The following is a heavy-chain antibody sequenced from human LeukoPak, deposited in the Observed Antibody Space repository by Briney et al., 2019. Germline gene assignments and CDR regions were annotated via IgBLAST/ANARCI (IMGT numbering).Heavy chain of an antibody. CDR3: ARSQPTVVRGAFRPYYHYYMDV. Sequence: ASVKVSCKASGGTFSSYAISWVRQAPGQGLEWMGGIIPIFGTANYAQKFQGRVTITADESTSTAYMELSRLRSDDTAVYYCARSQPTVVRGAFRPYYHYYMDVWGKGTTVTISS. CDR2: IIPIFGTA. CDR1: GGTFSSYA. V-gene: IGHV1-69*13. J-gene: IGHJ6*03. D-gene: IGHD3-10*01.